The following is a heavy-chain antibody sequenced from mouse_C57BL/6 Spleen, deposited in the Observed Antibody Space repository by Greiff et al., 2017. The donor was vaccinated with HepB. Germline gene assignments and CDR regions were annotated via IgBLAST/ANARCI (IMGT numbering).Heavy chain of an antibody. J-gene: IGHJ4*01. CDR2: INPNYGTT. D-gene: IGHD1-1*01. CDR1: GYSFTDYN. CDR3: ANEYYGRRSMNY. V-gene: IGHV1-39*01. Sequence: EVQLQQSGPELVKPGASVKISCKASGYSFTDYNMNWVKQSHGKSLDWIGVINPNYGTTSYNQKFKGKATVTVDQSSSTAYMQLNSLTSEDSAVYLCANEYYGRRSMNYWGQGTSVTDAS.